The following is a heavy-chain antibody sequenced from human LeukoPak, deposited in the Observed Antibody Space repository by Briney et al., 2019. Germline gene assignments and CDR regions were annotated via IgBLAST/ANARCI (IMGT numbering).Heavy chain of an antibody. CDR3: AKLPGVTAY. V-gene: IGHV3-23*01. CDR1: GLTFSSYA. D-gene: IGHD3-10*01. J-gene: IGHJ4*02. CDR2: VNPSGGNT. Sequence: PGGSLRLSCAVSGLTFSSYAMAWVRQAPGKGLEWVSTVNPSGGNTYYADSVKGRFTISRDNSNDTLYLQMKSLRAEDTAIYYCAKLPGVTAYWGLGTLVTVSS.